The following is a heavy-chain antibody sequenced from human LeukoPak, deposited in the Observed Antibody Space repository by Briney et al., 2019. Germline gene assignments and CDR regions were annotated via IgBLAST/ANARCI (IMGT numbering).Heavy chain of an antibody. Sequence: SQTLSLTCAISGDSVSSNSAAWNWIRQSPSRGLEWLGRTYYRSKWYNDYAVSVKSRITINPDTSKNQFSLQLNSVTPEDTAVYYCARGKEEDDSSSWPVCYFDYWGQGTLVTVSS. D-gene: IGHD6-13*01. CDR2: TYYRSKWYN. CDR3: ARGKEEDDSSSWPVCYFDY. V-gene: IGHV6-1*01. J-gene: IGHJ4*02. CDR1: GDSVSSNSAA.